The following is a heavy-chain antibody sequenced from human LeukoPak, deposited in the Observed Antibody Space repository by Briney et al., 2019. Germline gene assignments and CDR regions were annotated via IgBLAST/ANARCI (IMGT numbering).Heavy chain of an antibody. J-gene: IGHJ4*02. CDR2: TYTGGGT. D-gene: IGHD6-13*01. Sequence: PGGSLRLSCAASGFTVSGNYMSWVRLAPGKGLEWVSVTYTGGGTYYADSVKGRFTISRDNSKNTLYLQMNSLKAEDTAMYYCARMIAAAGTTGGDYFNYWGQGTLVTVSS. CDR3: ARMIAAAGTTGGDYFNY. V-gene: IGHV3-53*01. CDR1: GFTVSGNY.